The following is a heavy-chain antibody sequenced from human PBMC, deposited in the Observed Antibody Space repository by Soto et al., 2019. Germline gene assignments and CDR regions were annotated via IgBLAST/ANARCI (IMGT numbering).Heavy chain of an antibody. CDR3: ARSPDSSGYYPRRYYYGMDV. J-gene: IGHJ6*02. CDR2: FDPEDGET. Sequence: ASVKVSCKVSGYTLTELSMHWVRQAPGKGLEWMGGFDPEDGETIYAQKFQGRVTMTEDTSTDTAYMELSSVTAADTAVYYCARSPDSSGYYPRRYYYGMDVWGQGTTVTVSS. D-gene: IGHD3-22*01. CDR1: GYTLTELS. V-gene: IGHV1-24*01.